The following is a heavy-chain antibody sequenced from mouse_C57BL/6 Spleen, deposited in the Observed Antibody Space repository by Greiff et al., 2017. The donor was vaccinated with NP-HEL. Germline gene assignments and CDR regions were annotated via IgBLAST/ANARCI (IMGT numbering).Heavy chain of an antibody. Sequence: QVQLQQSGAELVRPGTSVKVSCKASGYAFTNYLIEWVKQRPEQGLEWIGVINPGSGGTNYNEKFKGKATLTADKSSSTAYMQLSSLTSEDAAVYFCARSWDGLEYAMDYWGQGTSVTVSS. J-gene: IGHJ4*01. V-gene: IGHV1-54*01. CDR1: GYAFTNYL. CDR2: INPGSGGT. D-gene: IGHD2-3*01. CDR3: ARSWDGLEYAMDY.